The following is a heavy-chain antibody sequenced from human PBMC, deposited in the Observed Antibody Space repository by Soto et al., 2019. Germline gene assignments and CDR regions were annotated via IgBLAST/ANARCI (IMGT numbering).Heavy chain of an antibody. CDR2: ISYDGSIH. D-gene: IGHD3-10*01. J-gene: IGHJ4*02. CDR3: AKRRLNYFDY. Sequence: PXGSLRLTCSASGFTFSSFGMSWVRQAPGKGLEWLAVISYDGSIHYFADSVKGRFTISRDNSNNTMFLQMDSLTTEDTAVYFCAKRRLNYFDYWGQGTLVTVYS. V-gene: IGHV3-30*18. CDR1: GFTFSSFG.